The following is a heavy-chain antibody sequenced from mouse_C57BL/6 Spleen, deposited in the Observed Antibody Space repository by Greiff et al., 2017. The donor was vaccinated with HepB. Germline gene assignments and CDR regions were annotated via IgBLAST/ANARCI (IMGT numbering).Heavy chain of an antibody. CDR2: IWSDGST. CDR1: GFSLTSYG. D-gene: IGHD1-1*01. V-gene: IGHV2-6-1*01. J-gene: IGHJ4*01. CDR3: ARHGGSSPYYAMDY. Sequence: VQLVESGPGLVAPSQSLSITCTVSGFSLTSYGVHWVRQPPGKGLEWLVVIWSDGSTTYNSALKSRLSISKDNSKSQVFLKINSLQTDDTAMYYCARHGGSSPYYAMDYWGQGTSVTVSS.